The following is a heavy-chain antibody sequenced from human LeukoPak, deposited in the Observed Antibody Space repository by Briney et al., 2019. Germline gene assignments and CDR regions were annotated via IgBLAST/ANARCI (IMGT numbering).Heavy chain of an antibody. V-gene: IGHV4-59*01. D-gene: IGHD4-23*01. CDR3: ARNFYDYGGNSVLGAFDI. Sequence: SETLSLTCTVSGGSISSYYWSWIRQPPGKGLEWIGYIYYSGSTNYNPSLKSRVTISVDTSKNQFSLKLSSVTAADTAAYYCARNFYDYGGNSVLGAFDIWGQGTMVTVSS. J-gene: IGHJ3*02. CDR2: IYYSGST. CDR1: GGSISSYY.